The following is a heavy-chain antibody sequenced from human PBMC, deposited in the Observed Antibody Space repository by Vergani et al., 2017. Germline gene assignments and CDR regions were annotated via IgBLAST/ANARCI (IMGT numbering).Heavy chain of an antibody. J-gene: IGHJ3*02. V-gene: IGHV3-30-3*01. D-gene: IGHD6-13*01. CDR1: GFTFSSYA. CDR2: ISYDGSNK. CDR3: ATDQQLDTRGALDI. Sequence: QVQLVESGGGVVQPGRSLRLSCAASGFTFSSYAMHWVRQAPGKGLEWVAVISYDGSNKYYADSVKGRFTISRDNSKNTLYLQMNSLRAEDPAVYYCATDQQLDTRGALDIWGQGTMVTVSS.